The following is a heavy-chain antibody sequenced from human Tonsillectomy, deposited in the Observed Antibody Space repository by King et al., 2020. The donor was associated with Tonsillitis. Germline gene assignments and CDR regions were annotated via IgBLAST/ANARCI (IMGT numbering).Heavy chain of an antibody. Sequence: VQLVESGGGVVQPGRSLRLSCAASGFTFSTYGMHWVRQAPGKGLEWVAVISYDGSNQYYADSVKGRFTISRDNSKNTLYLQMNSLRAEDTAVYYCAKDFYDSSCYYWDYWGQGTLVTVSS. CDR1: GFTFSTYG. J-gene: IGHJ4*02. CDR2: ISYDGSNQ. CDR3: AKDFYDSSCYYWDY. D-gene: IGHD3-22*01. V-gene: IGHV3-30*18.